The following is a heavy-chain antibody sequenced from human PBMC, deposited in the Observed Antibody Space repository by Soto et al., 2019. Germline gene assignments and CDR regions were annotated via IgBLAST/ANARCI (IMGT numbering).Heavy chain of an antibody. V-gene: IGHV1-2*02. Sequence: QVQLVQSGAEVKKPGASVKVSCKASGYTFTGYYMHWVRQAPGHGLEWMGWINPNSGGTNYAQKFQGRVTMTRDTSTSTVYMELSSLRSEDTAVYYCARDLSGSYSYWGQGTLVTVSS. J-gene: IGHJ4*02. CDR3: ARDLSGSYSY. CDR1: GYTFTGYY. D-gene: IGHD1-26*01. CDR2: INPNSGGT.